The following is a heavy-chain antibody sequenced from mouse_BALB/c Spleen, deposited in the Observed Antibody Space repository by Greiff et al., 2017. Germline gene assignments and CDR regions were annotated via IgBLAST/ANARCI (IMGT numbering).Heavy chain of an antibody. CDR1: GFSLTSYG. V-gene: IGHV2-2*02. D-gene: IGHD2-4*01. J-gene: IGHJ4*01. Sequence: VKLMESGPGLVQPSQSLSITCTVSGFSLTSYGVHWVRQSPGKGLEWLGVIWSGGSTDYNAAFISRLSISKDNSKSQVFFKMNSLQANDTAIYYCASYYDYDGYYYAMDYWGQGTSVTVSS. CDR2: IWSGGST. CDR3: ASYYDYDGYYYAMDY.